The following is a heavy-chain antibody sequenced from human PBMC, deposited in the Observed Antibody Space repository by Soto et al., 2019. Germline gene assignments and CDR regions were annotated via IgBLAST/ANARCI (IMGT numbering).Heavy chain of an antibody. D-gene: IGHD2-21*02. CDR2: IPQDGVDG. CDR1: GLTFSMYS. Sequence: PGGSLRLSCEVSGLTFSMYSMSWVRQTPGKGLEWVAKIPQDGVDGHYADSVKGRFTISRDNGKNSLYLQMNSLRAEDTAVYYCARDHLILPAHDFFYGSDVWGRGATVTVSS. CDR3: ARDHLILPAHDFFYGSDV. J-gene: IGHJ6*02. V-gene: IGHV3-7*03.